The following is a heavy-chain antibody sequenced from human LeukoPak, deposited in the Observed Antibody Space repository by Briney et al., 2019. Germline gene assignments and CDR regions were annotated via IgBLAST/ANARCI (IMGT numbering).Heavy chain of an antibody. J-gene: IGHJ4*02. CDR1: GYSISSGYY. CDR3: ARGSGYGGNSDY. Sequence: SETLSLTCTVSGYSISSGYYWGWIRQPPGKGLEWIGSIYHSGSTYYNPSLKSRVTISVDTSRNQFSLKLSSVTAADTAVYYCARGSGYGGNSDYWGQGTLVTVSS. D-gene: IGHD4-23*01. CDR2: IYHSGST. V-gene: IGHV4-38-2*02.